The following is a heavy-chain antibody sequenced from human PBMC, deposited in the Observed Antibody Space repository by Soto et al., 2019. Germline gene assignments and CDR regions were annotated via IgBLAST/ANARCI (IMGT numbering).Heavy chain of an antibody. D-gene: IGHD3-9*01. CDR1: GGSISSYY. CDR3: ARVGHYDLLPGYLYYYYGMDV. CDR2: IYYSGST. J-gene: IGHJ6*02. V-gene: IGHV4-59*01. Sequence: SETLSLTCTVSGGSISSYYWSWIRQPPGKGLEWIGYIYYSGSTNYNPSLKSRVTISVDTSKNQFSLKLSSVTAADTAVYYCARVGHYDLLPGYLYYYYGMDVWGQGTTVTVS.